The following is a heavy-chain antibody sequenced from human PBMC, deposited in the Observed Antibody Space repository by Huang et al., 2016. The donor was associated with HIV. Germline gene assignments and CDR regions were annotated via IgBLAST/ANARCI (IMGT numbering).Heavy chain of an antibody. CDR2: ITPIFDKP. CDR3: ATGPRGSGSFN. CDR1: GGTFSSYV. Sequence: QVQLVQSGAEVKKPGSSVKVSCKASGGTFSSYVISWVRQAAGQGLEWMGRITPIFDKPNYAQKFQGKVTIIADESTRTAYMEMSSLRPEDTATYYCATGPRGSGSFNWGQGTLVIVSS. V-gene: IGHV1-69*18. D-gene: IGHD1-26*01. J-gene: IGHJ4*02.